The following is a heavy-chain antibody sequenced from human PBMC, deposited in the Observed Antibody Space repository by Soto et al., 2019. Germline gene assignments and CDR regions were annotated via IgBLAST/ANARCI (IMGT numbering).Heavy chain of an antibody. V-gene: IGHV1-18*01. J-gene: IGHJ4*02. D-gene: IGHD3-10*01. CDR3: XXXXPGXDY. CDR1: GYTFTSYG. Sequence: QVQLVQSGAEVKKPGASVKVSCKASGYTFTSYGISWVRQXPGQGLEWMGWISXYNXNTXXAQXLQGRVTMTTXTXXXXXXXXXXXXXXXXXXXXXXXXXXPGXDYWGQGTLVTVSS. CDR2: ISXYNXNT.